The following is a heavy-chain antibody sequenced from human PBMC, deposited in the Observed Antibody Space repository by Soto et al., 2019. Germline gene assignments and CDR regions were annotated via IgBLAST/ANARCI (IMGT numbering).Heavy chain of an antibody. CDR1: GYSFATYG. CDR3: ARDPYYYDSSYGGGYYYYGMDV. V-gene: IGHV1-46*01. J-gene: IGHJ6*02. CDR2: INPSGGST. D-gene: IGHD3-22*01. Sequence: ASVKVSCKASGYSFATYGFSWVRQAPGQGLECVGIINPSGGSTSYAQKFQGRVTMTRDTSTSTVYMELSSLRSEDTAVYYCARDPYYYDSSYGGGYYYYGMDVRGQGTTVTVSS.